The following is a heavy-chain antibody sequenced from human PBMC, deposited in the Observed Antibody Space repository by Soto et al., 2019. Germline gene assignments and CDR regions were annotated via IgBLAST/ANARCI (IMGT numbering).Heavy chain of an antibody. D-gene: IGHD5-18*01. J-gene: IGHJ1*01. V-gene: IGHV3-49*04. Sequence: GGSLRLSCTASGFTFGDYAMSWVRQAPGKGLEWVGFIRSKAYGGTTEYAASVKGRFTISRDDSKSIAYLQMNSLKTEDTAVYYCTSTAEAEWIQLWLYFQHWGQGTLVTVSS. CDR1: GFTFGDYA. CDR2: IRSKAYGGTT. CDR3: TSTAEAEWIQLWLYFQH.